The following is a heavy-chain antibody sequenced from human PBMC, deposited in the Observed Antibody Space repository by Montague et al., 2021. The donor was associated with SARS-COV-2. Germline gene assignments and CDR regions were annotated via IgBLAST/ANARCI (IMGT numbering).Heavy chain of an antibody. CDR1: GFSLSTSGVG. CDR3: APRRPLYYYDSSLSTFDY. J-gene: IGHJ4*02. Sequence: PALVKPTQTLTLTCTFSGFSLSTSGVGVGWIRQPPGKALEWLALIYWDDDKRYSPSLKSRLTITKDTSKNQVVLTMTNMDPVDTATYYCAPRRPLYYYDSSLSTFDYWGQGTLVTVSS. V-gene: IGHV2-5*02. D-gene: IGHD3-22*01. CDR2: IYWDDDK.